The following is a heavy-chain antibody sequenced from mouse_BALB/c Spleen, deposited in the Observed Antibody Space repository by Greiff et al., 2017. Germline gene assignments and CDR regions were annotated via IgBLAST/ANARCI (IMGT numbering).Heavy chain of an antibody. J-gene: IGHJ3*01. CDR2: IYPGDGDT. CDR3: ARDYGSIYWFAY. CDR1: GYAFSSYW. Sequence: VQLQRSGAELVRPGSSVKISCKASGYAFSSYWMYWVKQRPGQGLEWIGQIYPGDGDTNYNGKFKGKATLTAHKSSSTAYMQLSSLTSEDSAVFFCARDYGSIYWFAYRGQGKLVTDCA. V-gene: IGHV1-80*01. D-gene: IGHD1-1*01.